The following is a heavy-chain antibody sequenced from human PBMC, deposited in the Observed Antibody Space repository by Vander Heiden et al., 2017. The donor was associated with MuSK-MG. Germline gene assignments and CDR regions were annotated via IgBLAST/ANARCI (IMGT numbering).Heavy chain of an antibody. CDR3: AKEIGVGSTKGIDY. Sequence: EVQLLESGGALVQPGGSLRLSCATSGFSFSDYAMSWVRQAPGKGLEWVSAISGSSTHTYYADSVKGRFTISRDNSKDTLYLQMISLRAEDTALYYCAKEIGVGSTKGIDYWGQGSLVTVSS. J-gene: IGHJ4*02. D-gene: IGHD3-3*01. CDR1: GFSFSDYA. CDR2: ISGSSTHT. V-gene: IGHV3-23*01.